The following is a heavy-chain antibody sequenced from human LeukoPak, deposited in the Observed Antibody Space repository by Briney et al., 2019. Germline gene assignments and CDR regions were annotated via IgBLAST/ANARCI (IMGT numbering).Heavy chain of an antibody. CDR2: ISGSGDNT. V-gene: IGHV3-23*01. D-gene: IGHD5-24*01. CDR1: GFTFSTYG. CDR3: AREGRDGYNSLAGDFDY. Sequence: GGSLRLSCAASGFTFSTYGMSWVRQAPGKGLEWVSGISGSGDNTYYADSVKGRFTISRDNSKNTLYLKMNSLRVEDTAVYYCAREGRDGYNSLAGDFDYWGQGTLVTVSS. J-gene: IGHJ4*02.